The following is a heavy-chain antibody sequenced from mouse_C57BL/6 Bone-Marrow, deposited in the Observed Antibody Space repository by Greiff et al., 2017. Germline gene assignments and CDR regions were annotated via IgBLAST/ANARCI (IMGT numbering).Heavy chain of an antibody. V-gene: IGHV5-9*01. Sequence: EVKLVESGGGLVKPGGSLKLSCAASGFTFSSYTMSWVRQTPEKRLEWVATISGGGGNTYYPDSVKGRFTISRDTAKNTLYLQMGSLRSEDTALYYCAGNFYWYFDVWGTGTTVTVSS. J-gene: IGHJ1*03. CDR3: AGNFYWYFDV. CDR1: GFTFSSYT. CDR2: ISGGGGNT.